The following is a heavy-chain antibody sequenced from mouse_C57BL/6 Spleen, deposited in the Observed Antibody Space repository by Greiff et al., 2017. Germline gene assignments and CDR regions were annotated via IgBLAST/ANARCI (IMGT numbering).Heavy chain of an antibody. CDR2: ISDGGSYT. J-gene: IGHJ1*03. CDR1: GFTFSSYA. CDR3: ARDRYHGSSYWYFDV. V-gene: IGHV5-4*01. D-gene: IGHD1-1*01. Sequence: EVKLLESGGGLVKPGGSLKLSCAASGFTFSSYAMSWVRQTPEKRLEWVATISDGGSYTYYPDNVKGRFTISRDNAKNNLYLQMSHLKSEDTAMYYCARDRYHGSSYWYFDVWGTGTTVTVSS.